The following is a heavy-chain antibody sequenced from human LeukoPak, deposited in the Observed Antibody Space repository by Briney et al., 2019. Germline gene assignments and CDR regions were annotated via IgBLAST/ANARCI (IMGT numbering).Heavy chain of an antibody. CDR2: MSYDGSNK. Sequence: PGGSLRLSCAASGFTFSRYAMHWGRQAPGKGLEWVALMSYDGSNKYYADSVKGRFAISRDNSKNTLYLQMNSLRAEDTAVYYCARQEGENWGQFDYWGQGTLVTVSS. CDR1: GFTFSRYA. V-gene: IGHV3-30*09. D-gene: IGHD7-27*01. CDR3: ARQEGENWGQFDY. J-gene: IGHJ4*02.